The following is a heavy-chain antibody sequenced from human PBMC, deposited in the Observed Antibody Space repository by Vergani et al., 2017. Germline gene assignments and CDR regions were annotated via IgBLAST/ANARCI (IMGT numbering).Heavy chain of an antibody. J-gene: IGHJ4*02. Sequence: QVQLQESGPGLVKPSQTLSLTCAVYGGPFSGYYWSWIRQPPGKGLEWIGEINHSGSTNYNPSLKSRVTISVDKSKNQFSLKLSSVTAADTAVYYCARLNYYDSSGYYYFRLTYFDYWGQGTLVTVSS. V-gene: IGHV4-34*09. D-gene: IGHD3-22*01. CDR1: GGPFSGYY. CDR2: INHSGST. CDR3: ARLNYYDSSGYYYFRLTYFDY.